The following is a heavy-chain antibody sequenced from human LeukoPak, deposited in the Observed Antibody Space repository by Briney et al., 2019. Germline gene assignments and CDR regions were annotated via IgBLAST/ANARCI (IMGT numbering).Heavy chain of an antibody. J-gene: IGHJ4*02. CDR2: IRYDGSNK. Sequence: GGSLRLSCAASGFTFSSYGMHWVRQAPGKGLEWVAFIRYDGSNKYYADSVKGRFTISRDNSKNTLYLQMNSLRAEDTAVYYCAKDLRRGSLDYWGQGTLVTVSS. V-gene: IGHV3-30*02. CDR1: GFTFSSYG. CDR3: AKDLRRGSLDY. D-gene: IGHD1-26*01.